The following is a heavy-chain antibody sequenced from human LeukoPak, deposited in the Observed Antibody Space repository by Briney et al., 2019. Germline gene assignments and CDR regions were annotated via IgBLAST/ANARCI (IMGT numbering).Heavy chain of an antibody. CDR2: IYHSGST. CDR3: ARDVYSSSPLGWAGAFDI. Sequence: SETLSLTCTVSGGSISSGGYYWSWIRQPPGKGLEWIGYIYHSGSTYYNPSLKSRVTISVDRSKNQFSLKLSSVTAAGTAVYYCARDVYSSSPLGWAGAFDIWGQGTMVTVSS. V-gene: IGHV4-30-2*01. J-gene: IGHJ3*02. D-gene: IGHD6-13*01. CDR1: GGSISSGGYY.